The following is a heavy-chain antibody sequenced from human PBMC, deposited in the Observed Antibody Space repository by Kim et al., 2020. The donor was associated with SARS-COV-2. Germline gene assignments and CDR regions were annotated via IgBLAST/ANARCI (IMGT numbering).Heavy chain of an antibody. CDR1: GGSISSGGYY. CDR2: IYYSGST. Sequence: SETLSLTCTVSGGSISSGGYYWSWIRQHPGKGLEWIGYIYYSGSTYYNPSLKSRVTISVDTSKNQFSLKLSSVTAADTAVYYCARSDYYYDSSGYYYRYFQHWGQGTLVTVSS. D-gene: IGHD3-22*01. J-gene: IGHJ1*01. V-gene: IGHV4-31*03. CDR3: ARSDYYYDSSGYYYRYFQH.